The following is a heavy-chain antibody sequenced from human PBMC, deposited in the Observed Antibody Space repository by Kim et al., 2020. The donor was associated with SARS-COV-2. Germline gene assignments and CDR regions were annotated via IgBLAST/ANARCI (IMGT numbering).Heavy chain of an antibody. Sequence: VKGRFTIYRDNSKNTLYLQMNSLRGDDTAIYYCAKEGDNSAYHNDGIWFDHWGQGALVTVSS. CDR3: AKEGDNSAYHNDGIWFDH. V-gene: IGHV3-23*01. D-gene: IGHD3-22*01. J-gene: IGHJ5*02.